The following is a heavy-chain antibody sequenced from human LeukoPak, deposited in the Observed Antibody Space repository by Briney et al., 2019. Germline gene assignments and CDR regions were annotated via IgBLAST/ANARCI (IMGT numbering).Heavy chain of an antibody. D-gene: IGHD6-19*01. J-gene: IGHJ6*02. V-gene: IGHV1-69*13. CDR1: GGTFSSYA. CDR3: ASPDSSGRPYYGMDV. CDR2: IIPTFGTA. Sequence: SVKVSCKASGGTFSSYAISWVRQAPGQGLERMGGIIPTFGTANYAQEFQGRVTITADESTSTAYMELSSLRSEDTAVYYCASPDSSGRPYYGMDVWGQGTTVTVSS.